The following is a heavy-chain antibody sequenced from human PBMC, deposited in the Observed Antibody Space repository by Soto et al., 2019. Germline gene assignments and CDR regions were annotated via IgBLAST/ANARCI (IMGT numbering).Heavy chain of an antibody. D-gene: IGHD2-2*02. V-gene: IGHV1-69*01. CDR3: ARGGEATYYTAGTPPTY. CDR1: GGTSSGYT. CDR2: IIPIFGTT. Sequence: QVQLVQSGAEVQEPGSSVKVSCRASGGTSSGYTISWVRLAPGQGLEWVGGIIPIFGTTAYAQKFQDRVTITADESTSAVSMELSSLTSDDTAVYYCARGGEATYYTAGTPPTYWGQGTLVTVSS. J-gene: IGHJ4*02.